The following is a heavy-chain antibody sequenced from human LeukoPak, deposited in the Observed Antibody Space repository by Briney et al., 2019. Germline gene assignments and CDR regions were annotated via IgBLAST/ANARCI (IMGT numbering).Heavy chain of an antibody. CDR3: VKRGMYSRDCYDL. J-gene: IGHJ5*02. D-gene: IGHD6-19*01. V-gene: IGHV3-64D*06. CDR2: ISSDWDNT. Sequence: GGSLRLSCSASGFTFSTYAMHWVRQAQGQGLEYVSAISSDWDNTYYADSVKGRFTISRDNSKNTLYLQMSGLRAEDTAVYYCVKRGMYSRDCYDLWGQGALVPVSS. CDR1: GFTFSTYA.